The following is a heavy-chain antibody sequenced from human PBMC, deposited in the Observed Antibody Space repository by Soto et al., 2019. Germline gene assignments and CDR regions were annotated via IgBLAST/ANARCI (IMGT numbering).Heavy chain of an antibody. CDR3: ARLVPAAAYGFDP. V-gene: IGHV4-39*07. D-gene: IGHD2-2*01. Sequence: SETLSLTCTVSGGSISSSSYYWGWIRQPPGKGLEWIGSIYYSGSTYYNPSLKSRVTISVDTSKNQFSLKLSSVTAADTAVYYCARLVPAAAYGFDPWGQGTLVTVSS. J-gene: IGHJ5*02. CDR1: GGSISSSSYY. CDR2: IYYSGST.